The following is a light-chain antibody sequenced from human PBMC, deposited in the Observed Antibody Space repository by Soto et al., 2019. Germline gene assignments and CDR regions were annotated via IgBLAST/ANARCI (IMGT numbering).Light chain of an antibody. J-gene: IGLJ2*01. CDR1: SSDIGGYNY. V-gene: IGLV2-14*03. Sequence: QSALTQPASVSGSPGQSITISCTGTSSDIGGYNYVSWYQQHPGKAPKLMIYDVSYRPSGVSNRFSGSKSGNTASLTISGLNADDEADYYCSSYTNSSTVVFGGGTKLTVL. CDR2: DVS. CDR3: SSYTNSSTVV.